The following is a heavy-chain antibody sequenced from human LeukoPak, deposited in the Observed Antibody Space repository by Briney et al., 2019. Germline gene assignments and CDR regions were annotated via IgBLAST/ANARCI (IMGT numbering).Heavy chain of an antibody. Sequence: SETLSLTCTVSGGSISSGGYYWSWIRQHPGKGLEWIGYIYYSGSTYYNPSLKSRVTISVDTSKNQLSLKLSSVTAADTAVYYCARVATGNRWYYFDYWGQGTLVTVSS. V-gene: IGHV4-31*03. D-gene: IGHD2/OR15-2a*01. J-gene: IGHJ4*02. CDR3: ARVATGNRWYYFDY. CDR1: GGSISSGGYY. CDR2: IYYSGST.